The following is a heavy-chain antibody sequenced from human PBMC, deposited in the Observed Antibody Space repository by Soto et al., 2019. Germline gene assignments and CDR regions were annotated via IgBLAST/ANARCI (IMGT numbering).Heavy chain of an antibody. CDR3: ARGGEGAARGDCEV. CDR1: GYTFISYY. J-gene: IGHJ4*02. CDR2: ITSSGGPA. V-gene: IGHV1-46*01. Sequence: GSSVKVSFTASGYTFISYYIHLVRQAPGQGLEWLGLITSSGGPAYYAPDVPGRVALTRDKSTSTGYMDLIMLTSEDTAVYYCARGGEGAARGDCEVWGQGTWDTV. D-gene: IGHD2-21*01.